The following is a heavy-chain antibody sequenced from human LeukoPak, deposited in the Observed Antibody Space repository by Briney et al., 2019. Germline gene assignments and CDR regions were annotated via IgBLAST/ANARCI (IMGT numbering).Heavy chain of an antibody. CDR1: GGSFSSYY. D-gene: IGHD2-2*01. CDR2: IYYSGST. Sequence: SETLSLTCTVSGGSFSSYYWSWIRQPPGKGLEWVGYIYYSGSTNYNPSLKSRVTISVDTSKNQFSLKLSSVTAADTAVYYCARAIVVVPAARTTVTTDPWYFDLWGRGTLVTVSS. CDR3: ARAIVVVPAARTTVTTDPWYFDL. J-gene: IGHJ2*01. V-gene: IGHV4-59*01.